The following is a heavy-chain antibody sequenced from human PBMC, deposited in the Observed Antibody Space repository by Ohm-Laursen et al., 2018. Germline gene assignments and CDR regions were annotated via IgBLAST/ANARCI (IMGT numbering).Heavy chain of an antibody. D-gene: IGHD1-1*01. V-gene: IGHV1-8*01. CDR2: MNPNSGNT. J-gene: IGHJ6*02. CDR3: ARARGNWKRDYYYAMDV. Sequence: GASVKVSCKASGYTFTSYDINWVRQATGQGLQWMGWMNPNSGNTGYVQKFQGRVTMTRNTSISTAYMELSSLRSEDTAVYYCARARGNWKRDYYYAMDVWGQGTTVTVSS. CDR1: GYTFTSYD.